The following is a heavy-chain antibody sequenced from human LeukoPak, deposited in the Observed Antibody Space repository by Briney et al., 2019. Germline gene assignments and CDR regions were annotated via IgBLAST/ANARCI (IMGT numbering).Heavy chain of an antibody. Sequence: SETLSLTCAVYGGSFSGYYWSWIRQPPGKGLEWIGEINHSGSTNYNPSLKSRVTISVDTSKNQFSLKLSSVTAADTAVYYCARGACSGGSCYSVPWFDPWGQGTLVTVSS. CDR3: ARGACSGGSCYSVPWFDP. D-gene: IGHD2-15*01. CDR1: GGSFSGYY. J-gene: IGHJ5*02. CDR2: INHSGST. V-gene: IGHV4-34*01.